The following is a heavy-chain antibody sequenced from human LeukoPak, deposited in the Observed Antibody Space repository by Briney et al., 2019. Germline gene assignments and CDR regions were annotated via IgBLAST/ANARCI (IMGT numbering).Heavy chain of an antibody. Sequence: TGGSLRLSCAASGFTFNSYSMNWVRQAPGKGLEWVSSISSSSSYIYYADSVKGRFTISRDNAKNSLYLQMNSLRAEDTAVYYCARDDGSYSRSPGFDYWGQGTLVTVSS. V-gene: IGHV3-21*01. CDR1: GFTFNSYS. CDR3: ARDDGSYSRSPGFDY. D-gene: IGHD1-26*01. CDR2: ISSSSSYI. J-gene: IGHJ4*02.